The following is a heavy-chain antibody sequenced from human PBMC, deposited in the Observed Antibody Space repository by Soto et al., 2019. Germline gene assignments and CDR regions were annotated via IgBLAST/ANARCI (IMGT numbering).Heavy chain of an antibody. J-gene: IGHJ6*03. CDR2: FYYSGST. CDR1: GGSISSSSYY. Sequence: SETLSLTYTVSGGSISSSSYYWGWIRQSPGKGLEWIGSFYYSGSTYYSPSLRSRVTISGDTSRKQISLRLSSVTAADTAVYYCARISVASRYMDVWGKGTTVT. D-gene: IGHD5-12*01. CDR3: ARISVASRYMDV. V-gene: IGHV4-39*01.